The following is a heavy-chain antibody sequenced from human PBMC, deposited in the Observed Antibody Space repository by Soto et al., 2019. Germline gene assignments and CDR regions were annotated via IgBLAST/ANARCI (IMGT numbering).Heavy chain of an antibody. CDR3: AKARAQYYDFWSGYPVDY. Sequence: GGSLRLSCAASGFTFSSYSMNWVRQAPGKGLEWVSAISGSGGSTYYADSVKGRFTISRDNSKNTLYLQMNSLRAEDTAVYYCAKARAQYYDFWSGYPVDYWGQGTLVTVSS. D-gene: IGHD3-3*01. V-gene: IGHV3-23*01. CDR2: ISGSGGST. J-gene: IGHJ4*02. CDR1: GFTFSSYS.